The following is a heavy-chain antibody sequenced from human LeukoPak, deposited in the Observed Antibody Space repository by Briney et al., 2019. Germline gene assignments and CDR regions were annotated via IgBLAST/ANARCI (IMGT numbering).Heavy chain of an antibody. Sequence: PSETLSLTCTVSGGSISSYYWSWIRQPPGKGLEWIGYIYYSGSTNYNPSLKSRVTISVDTSKNQFSLKLSSVTAADTAVYYCARHALDFWSGYYFDYWGQGTLVTVPS. D-gene: IGHD3-3*01. V-gene: IGHV4-59*08. J-gene: IGHJ4*02. CDR3: ARHALDFWSGYYFDY. CDR1: GGSISSYY. CDR2: IYYSGST.